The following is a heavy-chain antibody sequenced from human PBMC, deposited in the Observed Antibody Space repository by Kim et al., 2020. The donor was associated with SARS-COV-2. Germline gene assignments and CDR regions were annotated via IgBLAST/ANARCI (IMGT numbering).Heavy chain of an antibody. V-gene: IGHV3-30*07. J-gene: IGHJ4*02. D-gene: IGHD3-9*01. Sequence: KGRFTISRDNSKNTLYLQMNSLRAEDTAVYYCARDLGPDYDILTGYSFDYWGQGTLVTVSS. CDR3: ARDLGPDYDILTGYSFDY.